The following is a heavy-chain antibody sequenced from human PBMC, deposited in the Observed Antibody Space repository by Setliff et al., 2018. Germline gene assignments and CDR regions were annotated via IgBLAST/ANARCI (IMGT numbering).Heavy chain of an antibody. CDR2: TKEDGSEE. CDR1: GFTVSSNY. Sequence: GGSLRLSCAASGFTVSSNYMSWVRRAPGKGLEWVANTKEDGSEEYYVDSVKGRFTISRDNAKNSVFLQMNSLKADDTAVYFCSRENWGEDYWGQGTLVTVSS. V-gene: IGHV3-7*03. D-gene: IGHD7-27*01. CDR3: SRENWGEDY. J-gene: IGHJ4*02.